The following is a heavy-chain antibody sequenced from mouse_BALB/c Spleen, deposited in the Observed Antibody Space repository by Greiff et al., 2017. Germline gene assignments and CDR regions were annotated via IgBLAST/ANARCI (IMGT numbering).Heavy chain of an antibody. J-gene: IGHJ1*01. Sequence: VQLQQSGAELAKPGASVKMSCKASGYTFTSYWMHWVKQRPGQGLEWIGYINPSTGYTEYNQKFKDKATLTADTSSSTAYMQLSSLTSEDSAVYYCARNYGYRYFDVWGAGTTVTVSS. V-gene: IGHV1-7*01. D-gene: IGHD1-2*01. CDR2: INPSTGYT. CDR3: ARNYGYRYFDV. CDR1: GYTFTSYW.